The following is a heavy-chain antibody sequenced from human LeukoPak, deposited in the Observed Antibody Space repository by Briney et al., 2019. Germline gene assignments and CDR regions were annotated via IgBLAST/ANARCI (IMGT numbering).Heavy chain of an antibody. CDR3: ASIYDYALTRADY. D-gene: IGHD3-16*01. CDR2: INHSGST. V-gene: IGHV4-34*01. CDR1: GGSVSGYY. Sequence: PSETLSLTCAVYGGSVSGYYWSWIRQSPGKGLEWIGEINHSGSTNYNPSLKSRVTISVDTSKNQFSLKLSSVTAADTAVYYCASIYDYALTRADYWGQGTLVTVSS. J-gene: IGHJ4*02.